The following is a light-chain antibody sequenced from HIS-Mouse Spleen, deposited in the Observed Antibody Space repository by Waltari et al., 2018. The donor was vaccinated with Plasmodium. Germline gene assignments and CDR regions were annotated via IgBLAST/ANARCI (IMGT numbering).Light chain of an antibody. V-gene: IGKV1-39*01. J-gene: IGKJ1*01. CDR3: QQSYSTWT. Sequence: DIKITQAPSSLSAPVRDRGTITCRASHSISNYLNWYQQKPGKAPKFLIYAASTLQSGVPSRFSGSGSGTDFTLTISSLQPEDFATYYCQQSYSTWTFGQGTKVEIK. CDR2: AAS. CDR1: HSISNY.